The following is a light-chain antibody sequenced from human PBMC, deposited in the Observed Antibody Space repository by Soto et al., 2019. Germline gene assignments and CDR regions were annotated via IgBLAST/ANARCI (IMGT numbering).Light chain of an antibody. CDR3: QQYGSSALT. CDR1: QSVSIN. V-gene: IGKV3-20*01. Sequence: IALTQSPATLSVSPGERATLSCRASQSVSINLAWYQQKPGQAPRLLIYGASSRATGIPDRFSGSGSGTDFTLTISRLEPEDFAVYYCQQYGSSALTFGGGTKVDIK. CDR2: GAS. J-gene: IGKJ4*01.